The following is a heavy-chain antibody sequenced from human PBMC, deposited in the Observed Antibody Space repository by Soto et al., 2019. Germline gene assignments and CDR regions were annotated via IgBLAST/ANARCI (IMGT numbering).Heavy chain of an antibody. CDR1: GFTFSDYY. Sequence: GGSLRLSCAASGFTFSDYYMSWIRQAPGKGLEWVSYISSSGSTIYYADSVKGRFTISRDNAKNSLYLQMSSLRAEDTAVYYCARVLISRSSGYWAYYYYYGMDVWGQGTTVTVSS. V-gene: IGHV3-11*01. D-gene: IGHD3-22*01. J-gene: IGHJ6*02. CDR3: ARVLISRSSGYWAYYYYYGMDV. CDR2: ISSSGSTI.